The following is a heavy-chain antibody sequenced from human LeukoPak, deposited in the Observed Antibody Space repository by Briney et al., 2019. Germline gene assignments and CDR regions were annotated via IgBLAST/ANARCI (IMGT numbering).Heavy chain of an antibody. V-gene: IGHV3-33*01. CDR2: IWYDGSNT. CDR1: GFTFTSYG. D-gene: IGHD2-8*01. J-gene: IGHJ4*02. CDR3: ARDLSWCPDH. Sequence: PGGSLRLSCAASGFTFTSYGMHWVRQAPGKGLEWVAVIWYDGSNTYYADSVEGRFTISRDTSKNTLYLQMNSLRAEDTAVYYCARDLSWCPDHWGQGTLVTVSS.